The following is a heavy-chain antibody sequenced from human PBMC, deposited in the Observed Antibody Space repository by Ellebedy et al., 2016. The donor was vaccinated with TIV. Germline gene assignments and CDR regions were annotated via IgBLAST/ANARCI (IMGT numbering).Heavy chain of an antibody. CDR3: AKDRGARQYYYYGMNV. D-gene: IGHD3-10*01. CDR2: ISYDGRNK. V-gene: IGHV3-30*18. J-gene: IGHJ6*02. Sequence: GESLKISCAASGFTFSSYGMHWVRQAPGKGLEWVAVISYDGRNKYYADSVKGRFTISRDNSKNTLYLQMNSLRAEDTAVYYCAKDRGARQYYYYGMNVWGQGTTVTVSS. CDR1: GFTFSSYG.